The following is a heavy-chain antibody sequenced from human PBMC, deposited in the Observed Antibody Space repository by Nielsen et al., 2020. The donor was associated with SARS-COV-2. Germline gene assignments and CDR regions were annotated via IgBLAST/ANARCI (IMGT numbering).Heavy chain of an antibody. CDR1: GGSISSSSYY. J-gene: IGHJ6*02. CDR3: ARPSLLWFGEFIH. D-gene: IGHD3-10*01. V-gene: IGHV4-39*01. Sequence: SETLSLTCTVSGGSISSSSYYWGWIRQPPGKGLEWIGSIYYSGSTYYNPSLKSRVTISVDTSKNQFSLKLSSVTAADTAVYYCARPSLLWFGEFIHWGQGTTVIVSS. CDR2: IYYSGST.